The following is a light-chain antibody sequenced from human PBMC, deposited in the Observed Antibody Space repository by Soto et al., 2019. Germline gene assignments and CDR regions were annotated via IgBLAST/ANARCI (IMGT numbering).Light chain of an antibody. J-gene: IGKJ2*03. Sequence: VTPALTPRARATLSCRASQSVGTSSLAWYQQKPGQAPRLLIYGASIRATGVPATFSGSGSGTEFTLSIISLQSEHLVVYYFPQDTSWPLRFG. CDR1: QSVGTS. CDR2: GAS. V-gene: IGKV3-15*01. CDR3: PQDTSWPLR.